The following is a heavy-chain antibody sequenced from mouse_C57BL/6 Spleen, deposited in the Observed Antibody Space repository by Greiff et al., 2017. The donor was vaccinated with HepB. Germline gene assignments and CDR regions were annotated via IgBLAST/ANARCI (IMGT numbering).Heavy chain of an antibody. D-gene: IGHD1-2*01. Sequence: VQLQQSGPELVKPGASVKISCKASGYSFTDYNMNWVKQSNGKSLEWIGVINPNYGTTSYNQKFKGKATLTVDQSSSTAYMQLNSLTSEDAAVYYCARSHYYGGRYYFDYWGQGTTLTVSS. CDR3: ARSHYYGGRYYFDY. J-gene: IGHJ2*01. CDR2: INPNYGTT. CDR1: GYSFTDYN. V-gene: IGHV1-39*01.